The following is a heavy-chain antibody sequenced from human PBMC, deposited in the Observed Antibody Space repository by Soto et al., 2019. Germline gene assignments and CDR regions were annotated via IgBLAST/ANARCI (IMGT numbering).Heavy chain of an antibody. CDR3: ARRVHSSHGMGV. V-gene: IGHV5-51*01. J-gene: IGHJ6*02. CDR1: GYNFATSW. Sequence: PGESLKISCQGSGYNFATSWIGWVRQMPGKGLEWMGIIYPADSDTRYSPSFQGQVTISADKSIGTAYLQWSSLKAADTAMYYCARRVHSSHGMGVWGQGTTVTVSS. CDR2: IYPADSDT.